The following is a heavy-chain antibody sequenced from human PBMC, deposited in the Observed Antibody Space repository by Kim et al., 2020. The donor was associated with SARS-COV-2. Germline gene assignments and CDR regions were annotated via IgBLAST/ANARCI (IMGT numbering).Heavy chain of an antibody. CDR1: GFTFSSFS. Sequence: GGSLRLSCAASGFTFSSFSMNWVRQAPGKGLEWVSYISSSSSTINYADSVKGRFTISRDNAKNVVYLQMDSLRDEDTAVYYCARGSCRSNSCAVDYWGQG. V-gene: IGHV3-48*02. D-gene: IGHD2-2*01. CDR2: ISSSSSTI. CDR3: ARGSCRSNSCAVDY. J-gene: IGHJ4*02.